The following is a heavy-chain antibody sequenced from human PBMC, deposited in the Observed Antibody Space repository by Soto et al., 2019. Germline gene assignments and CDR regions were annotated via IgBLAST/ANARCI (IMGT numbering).Heavy chain of an antibody. CDR3: ARDVAATGD. D-gene: IGHD3-9*01. J-gene: IGHJ4*02. Sequence: QVQLVQSGAEVKKPGASVKVSCKASGYTFTSYAMHWVRQAPGQRLEWMGWINAGNGNTKYSQKFQGRVTITRDTSASPAYRALSSLRSGDTAVYYCARDVAATGDWGQGTLVTVSS. CDR1: GYTFTSYA. CDR2: INAGNGNT. V-gene: IGHV1-3*01.